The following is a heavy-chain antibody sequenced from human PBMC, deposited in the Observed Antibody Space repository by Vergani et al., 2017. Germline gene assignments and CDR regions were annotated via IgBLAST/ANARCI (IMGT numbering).Heavy chain of an antibody. J-gene: IGHJ5*02. CDR1: GFTSAGYV. D-gene: IGHD2-21*02. Sequence: VQLEESGGGLVLPGRSLRLSCVASGFTSAGYVMHWVRQAPGKGLEWLSYIGKDVINTRNRDAVKGRFTVSRDTSKDILYLQMDSLGSEETALYHCAKYLRDSTDGLPDSWSPGSLVIVSS. V-gene: IGHV3-30*02. CDR3: AKYLRDSTDGLPDS. CDR2: IGKDVINT.